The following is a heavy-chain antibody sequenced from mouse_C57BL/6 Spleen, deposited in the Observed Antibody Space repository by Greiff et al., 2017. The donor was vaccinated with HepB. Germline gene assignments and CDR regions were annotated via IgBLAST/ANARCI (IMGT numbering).Heavy chain of an antibody. V-gene: IGHV5-6*02. J-gene: IGHJ1*03. CDR2: ISSGGSYT. Sequence: DVMLVESGGDLVKPGGSLKLSCAASGFTFSSYGMSWVRQTPDKRLEWVATISSGGSYTYYPDSVKGRFTISRDNAKNTLYLQMSSLKSEDTAMYYCARQGLYYYGSNWYFDVWGTGTTVTVSS. CDR3: ARQGLYYYGSNWYFDV. D-gene: IGHD1-1*01. CDR1: GFTFSSYG.